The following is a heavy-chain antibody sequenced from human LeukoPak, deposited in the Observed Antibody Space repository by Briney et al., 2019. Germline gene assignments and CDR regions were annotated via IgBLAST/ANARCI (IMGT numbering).Heavy chain of an antibody. CDR2: IYYSGST. D-gene: IGHD2-15*01. CDR3: ARSPSGTSIVVVVAATLHWFDP. J-gene: IGHJ5*02. Sequence: PSQTLSLTCTVSGGSISSGGYYWSWIRQHPGKGLEWIGYIYYSGSTYYNPSLKSRVTISVDTSKNQFSLKLSSVTAADTAVYYCARSPSGTSIVVVVAATLHWFDPWGQGTLVTVSS. V-gene: IGHV4-31*03. CDR1: GGSISSGGYY.